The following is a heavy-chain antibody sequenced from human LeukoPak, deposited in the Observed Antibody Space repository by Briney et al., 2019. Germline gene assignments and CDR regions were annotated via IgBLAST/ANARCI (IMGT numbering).Heavy chain of an antibody. CDR3: ARDPNSKVVPAARLTLNWFDP. Sequence: ASVEVSCKASGGTFSSYAISWVRQAPGQGLEWMGGIIPIFGTANYAQKFQGRVTITADESTSTAYMELSSLRSEDTAVYYCARDPNSKVVPAARLTLNWFDPWGQGTLVTVSS. CDR1: GGTFSSYA. D-gene: IGHD2-2*01. CDR2: IIPIFGTA. V-gene: IGHV1-69*01. J-gene: IGHJ5*02.